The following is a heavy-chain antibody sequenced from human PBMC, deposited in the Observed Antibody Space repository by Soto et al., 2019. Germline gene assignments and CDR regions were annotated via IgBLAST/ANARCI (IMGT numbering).Heavy chain of an antibody. CDR1: GYTFTSCD. J-gene: IGHJ4*02. Sequence: QVQLVQSGAEVKKPGASVKVSCKASGYTFTSCDINWVRQATGQGLEWMRWMNPNSGNTGYAQKFQGRVTMTRNTSRSTAYMKLSSLRSEDTAVYYCARAPHYYDSSGYWNYWGQGTLVTVSS. CDR3: ARAPHYYDSSGYWNY. V-gene: IGHV1-8*01. CDR2: MNPNSGNT. D-gene: IGHD3-22*01.